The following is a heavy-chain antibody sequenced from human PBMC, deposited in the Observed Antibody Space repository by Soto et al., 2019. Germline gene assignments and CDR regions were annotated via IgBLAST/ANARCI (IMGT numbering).Heavy chain of an antibody. J-gene: IGHJ6*02. CDR2: TSAYNGNT. CDR1: GYTFTSYG. D-gene: IGHD6-13*01. CDR3: AGSIAAAGPYYYYYGMDV. V-gene: IGHV1-18*01. Sequence: GASVKVSCKASGYTFTSYGISWVRQAPGQGLEWMGWTSAYNGNTNYAQKLQGRVTMTTDTSTSTAYMELRSLRSDDTAVYYCAGSIAAAGPYYYYYGMDVWGQGTTVTVSS.